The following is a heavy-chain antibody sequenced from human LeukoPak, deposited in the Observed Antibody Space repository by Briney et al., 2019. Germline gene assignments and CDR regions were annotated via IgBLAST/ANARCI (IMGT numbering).Heavy chain of an antibody. CDR1: GYTFTGYY. V-gene: IGHV1-2*02. Sequence: ASVKVSCKASGYTFTGYYMHWVRQAPGQGLEWMGWINPNSGGTNYAQKFQGRVTMTRDTSISTAYMELGRLRSDDTAVYYCARSPKIAAAALGAWGQGTLVTVSS. CDR3: ARSPKIAAAALGA. J-gene: IGHJ5*02. CDR2: INPNSGGT. D-gene: IGHD6-13*01.